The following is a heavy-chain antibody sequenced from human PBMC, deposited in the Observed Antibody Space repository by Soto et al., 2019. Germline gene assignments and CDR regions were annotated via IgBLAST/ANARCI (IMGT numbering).Heavy chain of an antibody. D-gene: IGHD2-2*01. CDR2: TYYRSRWYN. V-gene: IGHV6-1*01. Sequence: SQTLSLTCAISGDSVSGNSAAWNWIRQSPSRGLEWLGRTYYRSRWYNDYAVSVKSRITVTPDTSKNQFSLHLNSVTPEDTAVYFCARLYCSSVSCYNDYWGPGVQVTVSS. CDR3: ARLYCSSVSCYNDY. CDR1: GDSVSGNSAA. J-gene: IGHJ4*02.